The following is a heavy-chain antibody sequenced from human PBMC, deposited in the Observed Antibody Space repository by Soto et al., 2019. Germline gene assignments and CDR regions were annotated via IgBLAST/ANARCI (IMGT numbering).Heavy chain of an antibody. V-gene: IGHV3-15*01. CDR2: IKSKTDGGTT. Sequence: EVQLVESGGGLVKPGGSLRLSCAASGFTFSNAWMSWVRQAPGKGLEWVGRIKSKTDGGTTDYAAPVKGRFTISRDDSKNTLYLQMNSLKTEDTAVYYCTTYPITMVRGVIPAWGQGTLVTVSS. CDR1: GFTFSNAW. CDR3: TTYPITMVRGVIPA. D-gene: IGHD3-10*01. J-gene: IGHJ5*02.